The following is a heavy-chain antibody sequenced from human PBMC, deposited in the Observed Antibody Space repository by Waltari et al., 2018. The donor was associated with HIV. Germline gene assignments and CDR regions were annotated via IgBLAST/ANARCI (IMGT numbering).Heavy chain of an antibody. CDR1: GHNFVNSV. V-gene: IGHV1-18*01. J-gene: IGHJ4*02. CDR2: ISARNGNK. CDR3: AREVENLYVFDD. D-gene: IGHD1-1*01. Sequence: QIQLVQSGLEVKEPGASVRVSCKASGHNFVNSVIAWVRQAPGQGLEWMGWISARNGNKVYSQKFKGRVTLTTDTSSTTFYLDLRSLTSDDTAVYFCAREVENLYVFDDWGQGTLVAVSS.